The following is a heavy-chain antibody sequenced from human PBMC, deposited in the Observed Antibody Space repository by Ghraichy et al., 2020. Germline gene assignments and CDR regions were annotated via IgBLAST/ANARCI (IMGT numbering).Heavy chain of an antibody. Sequence: SETLSLTCTVSGGSISSSSYYWGWIRQPPEKGLEWIGSIYYSGSTYYNPSLKSRVTISVDTSKNQFSLKLSSVTAADTAVYYCARVGAVAGSYYFDYWGQGTLVTVSS. J-gene: IGHJ4*02. CDR2: IYYSGST. CDR1: GGSISSSSYY. V-gene: IGHV4-39*07. CDR3: ARVGAVAGSYYFDY. D-gene: IGHD6-19*01.